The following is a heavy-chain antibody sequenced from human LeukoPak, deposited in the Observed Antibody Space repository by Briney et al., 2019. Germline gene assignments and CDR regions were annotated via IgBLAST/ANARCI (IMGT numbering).Heavy chain of an antibody. CDR2: IYYSGST. D-gene: IGHD6-13*01. CDR1: GGSISSGGYY. Sequence: SETLSLTCTVSGGSISSGGYYWSWIRQPPGKGLEWIGYIYYSGSTNYNPSLKSRVTISVDTSKNQFSLKLSSVTAADTAVYYCARAPISIAAAGEFDYWGQGTLVTVSS. CDR3: ARAPISIAAAGEFDY. J-gene: IGHJ4*02. V-gene: IGHV4-61*08.